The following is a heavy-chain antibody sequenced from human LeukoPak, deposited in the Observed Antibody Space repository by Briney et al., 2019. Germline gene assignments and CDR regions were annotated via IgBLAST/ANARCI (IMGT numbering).Heavy chain of an antibody. D-gene: IGHD3-3*01. CDR2: ISGDAGNT. Sequence: GGSLRLSCAASGFTFDNYAMHWVRQAPGKGLEWVSLISGDAGNTYYADSVKGRFTISRDNAKNSLYLQMNSLRAEDTAVYYCASHLYDFWSGYYEGPNAFDIWGQGTMVTVSS. CDR3: ASHLYDFWSGYYEGPNAFDI. V-gene: IGHV3-43*02. J-gene: IGHJ3*02. CDR1: GFTFDNYA.